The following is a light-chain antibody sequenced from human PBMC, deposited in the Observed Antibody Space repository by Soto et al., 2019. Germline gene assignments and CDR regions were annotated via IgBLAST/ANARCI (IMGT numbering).Light chain of an antibody. V-gene: IGLV2-11*01. Sequence: QSVLTQHRSVSGSPGQSGTLSCTGTSSDVVSWYQQHPGKAPKLIIYYVSQRPSGVPDRFSGSKSGNTASLTISGLQAEDEADYYCCSSAGGFTWVFGGGTKLTVL. CDR2: YVS. CDR3: CSSAGGFTWV. J-gene: IGLJ3*02. CDR1: SSDVV.